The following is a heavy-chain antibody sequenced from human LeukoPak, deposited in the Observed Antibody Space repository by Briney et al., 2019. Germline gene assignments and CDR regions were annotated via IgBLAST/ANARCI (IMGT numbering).Heavy chain of an antibody. CDR2: ISYDGSNK. D-gene: IGHD1-26*01. J-gene: IGHJ4*02. CDR3: ARDRHGIVGATLDY. CDR1: GFTFSSYA. V-gene: IGHV3-30*04. Sequence: GGSLRLSCAASGFTFSSYAMHWVCQAPGKGLEWVAVISYDGSNKYYADSVKGRFTISRDNSKNTLCLQMNSLRAEDTAVYYCARDRHGIVGATLDYWGQGTLVTVSS.